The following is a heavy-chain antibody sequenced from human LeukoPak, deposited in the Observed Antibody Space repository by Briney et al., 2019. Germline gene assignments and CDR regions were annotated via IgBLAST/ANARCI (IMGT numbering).Heavy chain of an antibody. Sequence: SETLSLTCTVSGGSISSYYWSWIRQPPGKGLEWIGYIYYSGSTDYNPSLKSRVTISVDTSKNQFSLKLSSVTAADTAVYYCARESPRVYYFDYWGQGTLVTVSS. J-gene: IGHJ4*02. CDR3: ARESPRVYYFDY. CDR2: IYYSGST. CDR1: GGSISSYY. V-gene: IGHV4-59*01. D-gene: IGHD3-3*01.